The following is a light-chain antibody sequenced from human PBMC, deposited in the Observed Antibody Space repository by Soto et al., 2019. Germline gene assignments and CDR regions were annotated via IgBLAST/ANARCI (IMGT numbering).Light chain of an antibody. V-gene: IGKV1-39*01. J-gene: IGKJ1*01. CDR2: AAS. CDR3: QQSYNTPPT. Sequence: DIQLTQSPSFLSASVGDRVTITCRASQDISDYLAWYQQRPGKAPKLLIYAASSLQSGVPSRFSGSGSGTDFTLTISSLQRDDFATYYCQQSYNTPPTFGQGTKVAIK. CDR1: QDISDY.